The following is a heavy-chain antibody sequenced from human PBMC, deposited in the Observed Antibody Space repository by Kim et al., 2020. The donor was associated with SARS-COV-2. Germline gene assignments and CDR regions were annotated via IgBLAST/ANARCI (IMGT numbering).Heavy chain of an antibody. CDR2: DGRST. Sequence: DGRSTHYVDSVKGRFSLSRDSDKTSFYLKMNSLRAEDTAIYYCMNKGRPSYWGQGTLETVSS. V-gene: IGHV3-7*03. J-gene: IGHJ4*02. CDR3: MNKGRPSY. D-gene: IGHD6-6*01.